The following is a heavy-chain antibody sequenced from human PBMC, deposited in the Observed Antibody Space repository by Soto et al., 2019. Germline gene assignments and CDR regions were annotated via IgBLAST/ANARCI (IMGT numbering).Heavy chain of an antibody. CDR3: AKERAARGIDY. CDR1: GFTYTNYA. Sequence: EVRLLESGGGLVQPGGSLRRSCAASGFTYTNYAMTWVRQTPGKGLEWVSTISTSGGNRYYADSVKGRFTISRDNSENTVYLQLNSLRVDDTARYYCAKERAARGIDYWGPGTLVTVSS. CDR2: ISTSGGNR. J-gene: IGHJ4*02. D-gene: IGHD6-6*01. V-gene: IGHV3-23*01.